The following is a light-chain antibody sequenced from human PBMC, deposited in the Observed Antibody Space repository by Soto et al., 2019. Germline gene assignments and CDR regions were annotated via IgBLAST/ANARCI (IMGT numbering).Light chain of an antibody. V-gene: IGKV3-15*01. Sequence: EIVMTQSPATLSVSPGERATLSCRASQSVSTNLAWYRQKLGQAPRLLIHSVSTRATGIPAKFSGSGSGTEFTLTISSLQSEDIAVYYCQQYHHWPPVSTFGQGTKVEIK. CDR2: SVS. CDR3: QQYHHWPPVST. J-gene: IGKJ2*01. CDR1: QSVSTN.